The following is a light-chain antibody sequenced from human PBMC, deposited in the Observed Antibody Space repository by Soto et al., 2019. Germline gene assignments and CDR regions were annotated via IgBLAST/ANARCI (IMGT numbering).Light chain of an antibody. CDR3: SAHTNSRTVV. V-gene: IGLV2-14*01. J-gene: IGLJ2*01. CDR2: DVS. CDR1: RSDVGGYNY. Sequence: QSALTQPASVSGSPGQSITISCTGTRSDVGGYNYVSWYQQHPVKAPKLMIYDVSNRPSGASNLFAGSKSGNTVSLTISGLQAEDEADYYFSAHTNSRTVVFGVGTQLTFL.